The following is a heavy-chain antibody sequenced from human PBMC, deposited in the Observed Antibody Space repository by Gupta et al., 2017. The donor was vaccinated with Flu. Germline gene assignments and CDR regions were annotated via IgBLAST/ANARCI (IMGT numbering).Heavy chain of an antibody. D-gene: IGHD3-9*01. CDR1: RFSFSGYW. CDR2: IKHDGSEA. Sequence: EFGGGVVHPGGSLRLSCTASRFSFSGYWMNWIRRAPGKGLECVANIKHDGSEAFYASSVKGRFTISRDSARNSVFLQMNNLRTEDAAVYYCFAGHYFGSWGQGTQVTVSS. V-gene: IGHV3-7*01. CDR3: FAGHYFGS. J-gene: IGHJ4*02.